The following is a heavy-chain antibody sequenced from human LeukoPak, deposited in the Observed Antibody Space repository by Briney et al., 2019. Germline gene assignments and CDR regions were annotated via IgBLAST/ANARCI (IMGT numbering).Heavy chain of an antibody. CDR2: IRYDGSNK. CDR3: ARDQGGVGY. V-gene: IGHV3-30*02. CDR1: GFTFSNYG. J-gene: IGHJ4*02. D-gene: IGHD3-16*01. Sequence: QSGGSLRLSCAASGFTFSNYGMHWVRQAPGKGLEWVAYIRYDGSNKYYADSVKGRFIISRDNAKNSLYLQMNSLRAEDTAVYYCARDQGGVGYWGQGTLVTVSS.